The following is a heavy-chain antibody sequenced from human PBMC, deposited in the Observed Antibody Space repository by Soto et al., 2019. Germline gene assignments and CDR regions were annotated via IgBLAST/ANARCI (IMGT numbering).Heavy chain of an antibody. V-gene: IGHV4-61*08. CDR3: ARGRGATLPARLDN. J-gene: IGHJ4*02. CDR1: GGSISSGGYY. Sequence: PSETLSLTCTVSGGSISSGGYYWSWIRQHPGKGLECIGYIYYSGSTNYNPSLKSRVTISVDTSKNQFSLKLSSVTAADTAVYYCARGRGATLPARLDNWGQGTLVTVSS. D-gene: IGHD1-26*01. CDR2: IYYSGST.